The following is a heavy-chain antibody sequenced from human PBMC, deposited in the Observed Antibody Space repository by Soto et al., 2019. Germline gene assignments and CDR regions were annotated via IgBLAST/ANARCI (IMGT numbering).Heavy chain of an antibody. CDR2: TYYRSKWYN. D-gene: IGHD1-7*01. V-gene: IGHV6-1*01. CDR1: GDRVSSNSAA. Sequence: SQTLSLTCAISGDRVSSNSAAWNWIRQSPSRGLEWLGRTYYRSKWYNDYAVSVKSRITINPDTSKNQFSLQLNSVTPEDTAAYYCAREELELRPIYNYYGMDVWGQGTTVTVSS. CDR3: AREELELRPIYNYYGMDV. J-gene: IGHJ6*02.